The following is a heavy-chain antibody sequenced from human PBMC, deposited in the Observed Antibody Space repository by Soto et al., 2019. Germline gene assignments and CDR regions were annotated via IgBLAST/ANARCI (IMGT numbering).Heavy chain of an antibody. J-gene: IGHJ5*02. CDR3: VRDGTKTLRDWFDP. Sequence: QVQLQESGPGLVKPSETLSLTCTVSGASISGFYWSWIRKSAGKGLEWIGRIYATGTTDYNPSLKSRVMMSVDTSKTQFSLKLTSVTAADTAVYYCVRDGTKTLRDWFDPWGQGISVTVSS. CDR1: GASISGFY. D-gene: IGHD1-1*01. CDR2: IYATGTT. V-gene: IGHV4-4*07.